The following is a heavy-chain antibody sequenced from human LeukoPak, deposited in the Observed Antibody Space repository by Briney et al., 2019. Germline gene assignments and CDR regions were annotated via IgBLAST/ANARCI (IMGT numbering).Heavy chain of an antibody. CDR2: ISGGST. D-gene: IGHD3/OR15-3a*01. CDR1: GFTVSSNE. J-gene: IGHJ3*02. V-gene: IGHV3-38-3*01. Sequence: GGSLRLSCAASGFTVSSNEMSWVRQAPGKGLEWVSSISGGSTYYADSRKGRFTISRDNSKNTLHLQMNSLRAEDTAVYYCARDVSEHGLAQNAFDIWGQGTMVTVSS. CDR3: ARDVSEHGLAQNAFDI.